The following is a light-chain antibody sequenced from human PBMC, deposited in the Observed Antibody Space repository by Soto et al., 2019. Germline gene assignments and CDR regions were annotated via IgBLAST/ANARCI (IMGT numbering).Light chain of an antibody. V-gene: IGLV1-40*01. J-gene: IGLJ1*01. CDR1: SSNIGAGYG. CDR3: QSYDSSLSAYV. CDR2: GDS. Sequence: QTVVTQPPSVSGAPGQRVTISCTGSSSNIGAGYGVHWYQQLPGTAPKLLIYGDSNRPSGVPDRFSGSKSGTSASLAITGLQAEDEADYYCQSYDSSLSAYVFGTGTKLTVL.